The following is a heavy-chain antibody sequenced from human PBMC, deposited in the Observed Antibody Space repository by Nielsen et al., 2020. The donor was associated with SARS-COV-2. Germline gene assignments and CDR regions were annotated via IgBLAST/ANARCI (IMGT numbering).Heavy chain of an antibody. D-gene: IGHD2-2*02. CDR3: ARGHLVVVPSPILGLGPFFYSFYLDV. J-gene: IGHJ6*03. CDR1: GGSVSSNVW. CDR2: VSRSGST. Sequence: SETLSLTCAVSGGSVSSNVWWTWVRQSPGKGLEWIGEVSRSGSTNYKPSLKSRVTLSMDKSKRQVSLRLTSVSAADTAVYFCARGHLVVVPSPILGLGPFFYSFYLDVWGKGTTVIVSS. V-gene: IGHV4-4*02.